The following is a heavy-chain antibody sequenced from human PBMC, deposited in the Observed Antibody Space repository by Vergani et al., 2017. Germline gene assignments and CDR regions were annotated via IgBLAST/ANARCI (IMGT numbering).Heavy chain of an antibody. D-gene: IGHD3-10*01. Sequence: QVQLVESGGGVVQPGRSLRLSCAASGFTFSSYGMHWVRQAPGKGLEWVAVISYDGSNKYYADSVKGRFTISRDNSKNTLYLQMNSLRAEDTAVYYCAKSPRSSPGYYYYYMDGWGKGTTVTVSS. CDR3: AKSPRSSPGYYYYYMDG. J-gene: IGHJ6*03. CDR1: GFTFSSYG. V-gene: IGHV3-30*18. CDR2: ISYDGSNK.